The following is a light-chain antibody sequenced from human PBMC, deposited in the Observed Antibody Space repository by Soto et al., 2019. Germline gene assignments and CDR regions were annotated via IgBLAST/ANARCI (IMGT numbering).Light chain of an antibody. Sequence: QSVLTQPPSVSGAPGQRVTISCTGSSSNIGAGYDVHWYQQLPGTAPKLLIYGNSNRPSGVPDRFSDSKSGTSASLAITGLQAEDEADYCCQSYDSSSLVFGGGTKLTVL. CDR1: SSNIGAGYD. CDR3: QSYDSSSLV. J-gene: IGLJ3*02. V-gene: IGLV1-40*01. CDR2: GNS.